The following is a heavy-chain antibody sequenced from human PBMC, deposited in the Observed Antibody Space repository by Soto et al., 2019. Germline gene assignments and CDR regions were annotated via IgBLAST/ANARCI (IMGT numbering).Heavy chain of an antibody. Sequence: PGGSLRLSCAASGFTFRMYWMHWVRQVPGKGPEWVSRINDDGISTNYADSVKGRFTISRDNAKNTLYLQMNALRVEDTGVYYCTRGPRSTSTGTGAFWGQGTLVTVSS. D-gene: IGHD1-1*01. J-gene: IGHJ4*02. CDR1: GFTFRMYW. V-gene: IGHV3-74*01. CDR3: TRGPRSTSTGTGAF. CDR2: INDDGIST.